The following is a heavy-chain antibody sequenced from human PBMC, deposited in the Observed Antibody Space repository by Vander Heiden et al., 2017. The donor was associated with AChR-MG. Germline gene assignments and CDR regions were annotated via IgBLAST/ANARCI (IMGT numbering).Heavy chain of an antibody. CDR2: ISGNSGSI. Sequence: EVQLVASGGGLVQPGRSLRLSCAASGFTFDDYAMHWVRQAPGKGLEWVSGISGNSGSIGYADSVKGRFTISRDNAKNSLYLQMNSLRAEDTALYYCAKDPRQWLVSPGWFDPWGQGTLVTVSS. J-gene: IGHJ5*02. CDR1: GFTFDDYA. D-gene: IGHD6-19*01. CDR3: AKDPRQWLVSPGWFDP. V-gene: IGHV3-9*01.